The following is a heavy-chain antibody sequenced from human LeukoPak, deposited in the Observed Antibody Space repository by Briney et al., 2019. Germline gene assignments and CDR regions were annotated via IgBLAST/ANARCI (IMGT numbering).Heavy chain of an antibody. CDR1: GGSITSGSYY. V-gene: IGHV4-61*02. J-gene: IGHJ5*02. Sequence: SQTLSLTCTVSGGSITSGSYYWSWIRQPAGKGLEWIGRIHTSGSTNYNPSLKSRVTISVDTSKNQFSLKLSSVTAADTAVYYCAREVYCSSTSCPRGGYNWFGPWGQGTLVTVSS. CDR2: IHTSGST. CDR3: AREVYCSSTSCPRGGYNWFGP. D-gene: IGHD2-2*01.